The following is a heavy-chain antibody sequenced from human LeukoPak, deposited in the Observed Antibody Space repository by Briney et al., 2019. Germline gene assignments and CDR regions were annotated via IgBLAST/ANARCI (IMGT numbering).Heavy chain of an antibody. D-gene: IGHD1-20*01. J-gene: IGHJ6*04. Sequence: GGALGLSCAASGFTLSIYAMNWVRQAPGEGPEYIGYISVSGDRTNYAHSLKGRFTISRDNSKNTLYLQLGGLRAEDTAVYYCVRKSYNCLVVSGKGARSPSPQ. CDR2: ISVSGDRT. CDR1: GFTLSIYA. CDR3: VRKSYNCLVV. V-gene: IGHV3-23*01.